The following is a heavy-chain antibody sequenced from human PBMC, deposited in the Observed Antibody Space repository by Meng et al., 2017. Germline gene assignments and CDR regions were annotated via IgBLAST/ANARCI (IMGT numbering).Heavy chain of an antibody. V-gene: IGHV3-11*04. CDR2: ISSSGSTI. D-gene: IGHD3-22*01. CDR1: GFTFSDYY. Sequence: GESLKISCAASGFTFSDYYMSWIRQAPGKGLEWVSYISSSGSTIYYADSVKGRFTISRDNAKNSLYLQMNSLRAEDTAVYYCARALLSSGYLGHWFDPWGQGTLVTVSS. J-gene: IGHJ5*02. CDR3: ARALLSSGYLGHWFDP.